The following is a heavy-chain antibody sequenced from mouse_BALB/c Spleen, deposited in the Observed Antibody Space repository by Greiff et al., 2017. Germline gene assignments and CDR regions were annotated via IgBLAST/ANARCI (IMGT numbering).Heavy chain of an antibody. J-gene: IGHJ4*01. V-gene: IGHV3-6*02. CDR2: ISYDGSN. D-gene: IGHD2-14*01. CDR3: ARGWRYDVYAMDY. Sequence: VQLKQSGPGLVKPSQSLSLTCSVTGYSITSGYCWNWIRQFPGNKLEWMGYISYDGSNNYNPSLKNRISITRDTSKNQFFLKLNSVTTEDTATYYCARGWRYDVYAMDYWGQGTSVTVSS. CDR1: GYSITSGYC.